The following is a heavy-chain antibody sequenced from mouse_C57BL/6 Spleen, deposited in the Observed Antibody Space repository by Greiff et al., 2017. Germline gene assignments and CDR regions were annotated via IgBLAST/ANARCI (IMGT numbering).Heavy chain of an antibody. Sequence: QVQLQQPGAELVKPGASVKMSCKASGYTFTSYWITWVKQRPGQGLEWIGDIYPGSGSTNYNEKFKSQATLTVATSSSTAYMQLSSLTSEDSAVYYFVTTVVAKGYFDVWGPGTTVTVSS. J-gene: IGHJ1*01. V-gene: IGHV1-55*01. CDR2: IYPGSGST. CDR3: VTTVVAKGYFDV. CDR1: GYTFTSYW. D-gene: IGHD1-1*01.